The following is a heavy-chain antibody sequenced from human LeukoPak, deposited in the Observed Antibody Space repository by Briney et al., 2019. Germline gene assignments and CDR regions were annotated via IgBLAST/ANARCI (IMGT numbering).Heavy chain of an antibody. Sequence: PGGSLRLSCAASGFTFSSYWMHWVRQVPGKGLVWVARINTYGTSTTYGDSVEGRFTISRDNAKNTLYLEMNSLRDDDTAVYYCGGGSTTVTTKDWFDPWGQGTQVTVSS. J-gene: IGHJ5*02. CDR2: INTYGTST. CDR3: GGGSTTVTTKDWFDP. D-gene: IGHD4-17*01. V-gene: IGHV3-74*03. CDR1: GFTFSSYW.